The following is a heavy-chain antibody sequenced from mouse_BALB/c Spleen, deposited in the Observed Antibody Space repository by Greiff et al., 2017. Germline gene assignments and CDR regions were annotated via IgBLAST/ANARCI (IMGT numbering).Heavy chain of an antibody. J-gene: IGHJ2*01. D-gene: IGHD2-1*01. V-gene: IGHV5-17*02. Sequence: EVMLVESGGGLVQPGGSRKLSCAASGFTFSSFGMHWVRQAPEKGLEWVAYISSGSSTIYYADTVKGRFTISRDNPKNTLFLQMTSLRSEDTAMYYCARGGNYGNYVDYWGQGTTLTVSS. CDR1: GFTFSSFG. CDR2: ISSGSSTI. CDR3: ARGGNYGNYVDY.